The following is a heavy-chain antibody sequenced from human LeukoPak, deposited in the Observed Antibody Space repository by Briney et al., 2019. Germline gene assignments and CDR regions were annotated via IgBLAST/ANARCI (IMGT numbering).Heavy chain of an antibody. Sequence: SETLSLTCTVSGGSIGSYYWSWIRQPAGKGLEWIGRIYTSGGTVYNPSLKSRCTMSVDTSKNQFSLKLSSVTAADTAVYYCARGVFYYDTSGRGYYFDYWGQGTLVTVSS. CDR1: GGSIGSYY. D-gene: IGHD3-22*01. J-gene: IGHJ4*02. V-gene: IGHV4-4*07. CDR2: IYTSGGT. CDR3: ARGVFYYDTSGRGYYFDY.